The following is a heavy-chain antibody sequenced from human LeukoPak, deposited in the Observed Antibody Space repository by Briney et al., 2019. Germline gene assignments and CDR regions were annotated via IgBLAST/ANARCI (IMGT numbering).Heavy chain of an antibody. D-gene: IGHD1-26*01. CDR3: ATYSGSRSFGY. Sequence: GGSLRLSCAASGLTFSSHWMSWVRQAPGKGLEWVANIKEDGSEKYYVDYVKGRFTISRDNAKNSLCLQTNSLRAEDTAMYYCATYSGSRSFGYWGQGSLVTVSS. V-gene: IGHV3-7*01. J-gene: IGHJ4*02. CDR2: IKEDGSEK. CDR1: GLTFSSHW.